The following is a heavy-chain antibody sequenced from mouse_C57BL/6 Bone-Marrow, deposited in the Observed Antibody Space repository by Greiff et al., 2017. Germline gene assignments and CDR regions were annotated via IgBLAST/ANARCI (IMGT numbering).Heavy chain of an antibody. CDR2: ISDGGSYT. D-gene: IGHD1-1*01. J-gene: IGHJ2*01. CDR1: GFTFSSYA. V-gene: IGHV5-4*03. CDR3: ARGGYYGRGYYFDY. Sequence: DVMLVESGGGLVKPGGSLKLSCAASGFTFSSYAMSWVRQTPEKRLEWVATISDGGSYTYYPDNVKGRFTISRDNAKNNLYLQMSHLKSEDTAMYYCARGGYYGRGYYFDYWGQGTTLTVSS.